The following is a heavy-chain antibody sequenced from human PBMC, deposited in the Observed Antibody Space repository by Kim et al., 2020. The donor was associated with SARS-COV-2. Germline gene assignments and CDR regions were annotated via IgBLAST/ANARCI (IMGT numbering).Heavy chain of an antibody. Sequence: SVKVSCKASGGTFSSYAISWVRQAPGQGLEWMGGIIPIFGTANYAQKFQGRVTITADESTSTAYMELSSLRSEDTAVYYCARSDSSGWPRGDYWGQGTLVTVSS. V-gene: IGHV1-69*13. J-gene: IGHJ4*02. CDR3: ARSDSSGWPRGDY. CDR1: GGTFSSYA. D-gene: IGHD6-19*01. CDR2: IIPIFGTA.